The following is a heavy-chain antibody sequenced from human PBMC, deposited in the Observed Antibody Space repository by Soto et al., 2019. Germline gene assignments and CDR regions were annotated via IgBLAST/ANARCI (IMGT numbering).Heavy chain of an antibody. CDR1: GYTFSSYG. CDR2: ISAYNGNT. D-gene: IGHD3-10*01. V-gene: IGHV1-18*01. Sequence: ASVKVSCKASGYTFSSYGISWVRQAPGQGLEWMGWISAYNGNTNYAQKLQGRVAMTTDTSTSTAYMELRSLRSDDTAVYYCARSYYNAPHFDYWGQGTLVTVSS. CDR3: ARSYYNAPHFDY. J-gene: IGHJ4*02.